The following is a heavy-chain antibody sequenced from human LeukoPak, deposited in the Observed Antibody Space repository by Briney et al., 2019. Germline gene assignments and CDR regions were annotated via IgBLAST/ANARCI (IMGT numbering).Heavy chain of an antibody. V-gene: IGHV5-51*01. Sequence: GESLKISCKGSGYTFSTNWIGWVRQMPGKGLEWVGIIYPGDSDTRYSPSFQGQVTISVDKSISTAYLQWSSLKASDTAMYYCARPPFIWGQGTMVTVSS. CDR2: IYPGDSDT. CDR1: GYTFSTNW. J-gene: IGHJ3*02. CDR3: ARPPFI.